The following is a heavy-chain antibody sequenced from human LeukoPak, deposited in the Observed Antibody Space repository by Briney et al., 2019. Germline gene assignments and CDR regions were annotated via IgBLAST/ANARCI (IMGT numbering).Heavy chain of an antibody. CDR3: ARTPRLVVYAIYFDY. J-gene: IGHJ4*02. Sequence: PGGSLRLSCAASRFTFNDYGMSWVRQTPGKGLEWVSSISGSGTSTYYADSVKGRFTISRDNSKNTLFLQMDSLTAEDTAVYYCARTPRLVVYAIYFDYWGQGTLVTVSS. CDR2: ISGSGTST. CDR1: RFTFNDYG. V-gene: IGHV3-23*01. D-gene: IGHD2-8*02.